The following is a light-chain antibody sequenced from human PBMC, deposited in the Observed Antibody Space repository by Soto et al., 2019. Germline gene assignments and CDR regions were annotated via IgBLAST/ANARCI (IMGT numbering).Light chain of an antibody. Sequence: EIVMTQSPGTLSVSPGERATLSCMASQSVSSNLAWYQQKPGQAPRLLIYGASSRATGIPDRFSGSGSGTDFTLTISRLEPEDFAVYYCQQYGSSPRVTFGQGTRLEIK. J-gene: IGKJ5*01. CDR2: GAS. V-gene: IGKV3-20*01. CDR3: QQYGSSPRVT. CDR1: QSVSSN.